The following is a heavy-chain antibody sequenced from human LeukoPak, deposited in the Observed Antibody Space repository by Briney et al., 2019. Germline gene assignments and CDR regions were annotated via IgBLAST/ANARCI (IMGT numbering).Heavy chain of an antibody. J-gene: IGHJ4*02. D-gene: IGHD3-16*02. V-gene: IGHV4-38-2*02. CDR2: IYHSGST. CDR1: GYSISSGYY. Sequence: PSETLSLTCTVSGYSISSGYYWGWIRQPPGKGLEWIGSIYHSGSTYYNPSLKSRVTISVDTSKNQFSLKLSSVTAADTAVYYCARGRETYYDYVWGSYRTRFDYWGQGTLVTVSS. CDR3: ARGRETYYDYVWGSYRTRFDY.